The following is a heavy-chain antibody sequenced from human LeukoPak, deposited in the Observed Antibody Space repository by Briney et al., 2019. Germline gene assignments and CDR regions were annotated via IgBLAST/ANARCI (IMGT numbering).Heavy chain of an antibody. CDR3: ATDSCGYGNSYFEL. J-gene: IGHJ2*01. V-gene: IGHV4-61*08. Sequence: SQTLSLTCTVSGGSISSGDYYWSWIRQPPGKGLEWIGYIYYTGSTNYNPSLKSRVTISVDTSKNQFSLKLTSVTAADTAVYYCATDSCGYGNSYFELWGRGTLVTVSS. CDR2: IYYTGST. D-gene: IGHD3-22*01. CDR1: GGSISSGDYY.